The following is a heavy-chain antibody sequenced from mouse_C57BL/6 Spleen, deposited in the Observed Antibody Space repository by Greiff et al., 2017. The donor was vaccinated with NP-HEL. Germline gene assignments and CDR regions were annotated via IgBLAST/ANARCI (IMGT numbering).Heavy chain of an antibody. CDR2: IRNKANGYTT. CDR3: ERYPNWYYAMDY. Sequence: EVQLVESGGGLVQPGGSLSLSCAASGFTFTDYYMSWVRQPPGKALEWLGFIRNKANGYTTEYSASVKGRFTISRDNSQSILYLQMNALRAEDSATYYCERYPNWYYAMDYWGQGTSVTVSS. D-gene: IGHD4-1*01. CDR1: GFTFTDYY. J-gene: IGHJ4*01. V-gene: IGHV7-3*01.